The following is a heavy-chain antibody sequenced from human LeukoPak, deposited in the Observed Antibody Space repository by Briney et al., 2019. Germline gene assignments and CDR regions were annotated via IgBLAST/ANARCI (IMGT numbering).Heavy chain of an antibody. CDR3: ARSVVAATETFDY. Sequence: PGGSLRLSCAASGFTFSSYSMNWVRQAPGKGLEWVSSISTSSNYIYYADSVKGRFTISRDNAKNSLYLQMNSLRAEDTAVYYCARSVVAATETFDYWGQGTLVTVSS. J-gene: IGHJ4*02. CDR2: ISTSSNYI. V-gene: IGHV3-21*01. CDR1: GFTFSSYS. D-gene: IGHD2-15*01.